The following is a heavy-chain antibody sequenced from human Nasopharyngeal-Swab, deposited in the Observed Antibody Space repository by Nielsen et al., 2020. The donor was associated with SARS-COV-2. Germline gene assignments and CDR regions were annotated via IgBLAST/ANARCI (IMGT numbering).Heavy chain of an antibody. J-gene: IGHJ3*02. CDR3: TTDSYHDAFDI. V-gene: IGHV3-49*04. Sequence: GGSLRLSCTASGFTFGDYAMSWVRQAPGKGLEWVGFIRSKAYGGTTEYAASVKGRFTISRDDSKSIAYLQMNSLKTEDTAVYYCTTDSYHDAFDIWGQGTMVTVSS. CDR2: IRSKAYGGTT. D-gene: IGHD3-22*01. CDR1: GFTFGDYA.